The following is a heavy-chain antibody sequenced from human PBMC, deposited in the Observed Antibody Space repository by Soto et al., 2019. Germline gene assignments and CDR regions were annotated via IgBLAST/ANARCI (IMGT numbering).Heavy chain of an antibody. CDR1: GGSISSGGYY. Sequence: SETLSLTCTVSGGSISSGGYYWSWIRQHPGKGLEWIGYIYYSGSTYYNPSLKSRVTISVDTSKNQFSLKLSSVTAADTAVYYCAREYVDCGGDCYQAGFDYWGQGTLVTVSS. CDR3: AREYVDCGGDCYQAGFDY. D-gene: IGHD2-21*02. V-gene: IGHV4-31*03. J-gene: IGHJ4*02. CDR2: IYYSGST.